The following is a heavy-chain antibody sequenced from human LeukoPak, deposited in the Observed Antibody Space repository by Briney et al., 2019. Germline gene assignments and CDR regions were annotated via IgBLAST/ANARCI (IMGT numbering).Heavy chain of an antibody. V-gene: IGHV4-34*01. J-gene: IGHJ6*03. Sequence: SETLAVTCAVHGGSFSGYYWSWIRQPPGKGLDWIGEINQSGITNYNPSLKSGVTISVDTSNNQFSLKQRSVTAADTAVYYYARGGGATIFGVVIILDYYYYMDVWGKGTTVTVSS. CDR2: INQSGIT. CDR3: ARGGGATIFGVVIILDYYYYMDV. CDR1: GGSFSGYY. D-gene: IGHD3-3*01.